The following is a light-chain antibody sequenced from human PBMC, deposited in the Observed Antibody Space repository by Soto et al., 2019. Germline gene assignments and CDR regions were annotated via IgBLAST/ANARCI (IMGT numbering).Light chain of an antibody. J-gene: IGLJ1*01. Sequence: QSVLAQPPSASGSPGQSVTISCTGTSSDVGDNYVSWYQQHRGKAPKLIIYEVTLRPSGVPDRFSGSKSGNTASLTVSGLQADDEDASYCSAYAGSNTFVFGTGTQVT. CDR1: SSDVGDNY. CDR2: EVT. V-gene: IGLV2-8*01. CDR3: SAYAGSNTFV.